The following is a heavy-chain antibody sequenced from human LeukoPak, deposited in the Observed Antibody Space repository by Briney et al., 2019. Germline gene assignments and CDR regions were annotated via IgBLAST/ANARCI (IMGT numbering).Heavy chain of an antibody. CDR1: GFTFSSYG. Sequence: GGSLRLSCAASGFTFSSYGMHWVRQRPGEGLMWVARIHTDGRTTSFADSVKGRFTISRDNAKNTIYLQMNSLTVEDTAFYYCAREAQVATALDAFDVWGRGTMVTVSS. CDR2: IHTDGRTT. D-gene: IGHD5-18*01. CDR3: AREAQVATALDAFDV. J-gene: IGHJ3*01. V-gene: IGHV3-74*01.